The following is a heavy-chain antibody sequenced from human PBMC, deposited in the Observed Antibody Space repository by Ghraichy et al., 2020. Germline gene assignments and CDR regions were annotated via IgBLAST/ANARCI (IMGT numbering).Heavy chain of an antibody. D-gene: IGHD6-13*01. CDR1: GFSLSTSGMC. V-gene: IGHV2-70*11. CDR3: ARIREQQLARGEYYFDY. CDR2: IDWDDDK. J-gene: IGHJ4*02. Sequence: QTLSLTCTFSGFSLSTSGMCVSWIRQPPGKALEWLARIDWDDDKYYSTSLKTRLTISKDTSKNQVVLTMTNMDPVDTATYYCARIREQQLARGEYYFDYWGQGTLVTVSS.